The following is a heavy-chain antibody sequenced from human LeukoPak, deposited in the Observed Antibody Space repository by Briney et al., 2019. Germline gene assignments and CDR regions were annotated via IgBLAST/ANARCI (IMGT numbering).Heavy chain of an antibody. V-gene: IGHV3-15*01. Sequence: GGSLRLSCVASGFTFSNAWMNWVRQAPGKGLEWVGRIKSKTVGGTIDYAAPVKGRFTISRDDSKNSLYLQMNSLKTEDTAVYYCATQAAGDYDPRRLGFFDYWGQGTLVTVSS. CDR2: IKSKTVGGTI. CDR1: GFTFSNAW. J-gene: IGHJ4*02. CDR3: ATQAAGDYDPRRLGFFDY. D-gene: IGHD4-17*01.